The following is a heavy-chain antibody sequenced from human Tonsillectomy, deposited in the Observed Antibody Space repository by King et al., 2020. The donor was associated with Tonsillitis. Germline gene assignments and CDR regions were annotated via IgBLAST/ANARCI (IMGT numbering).Heavy chain of an antibody. J-gene: IGHJ4*02. CDR1: GLTFSSYW. Sequence: VQLVESGGGLVQPGGSLRLSCAASGLTFSSYWMSWVRQAPGKGLEWVANIKHDGSEKYYVDSVKGRFTISRDNAKNSLYLQMSSLRAEDTAVYYCARSPYYGSGSGLYYFDYWGQGTLVTVSS. CDR3: ARSPYYGSGSGLYYFDY. D-gene: IGHD3-10*01. CDR2: IKHDGSEK. V-gene: IGHV3-7*01.